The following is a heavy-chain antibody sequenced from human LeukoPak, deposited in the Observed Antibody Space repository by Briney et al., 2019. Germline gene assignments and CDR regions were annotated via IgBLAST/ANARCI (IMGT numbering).Heavy chain of an antibody. CDR3: AKKNAGYYDSSGYRYDY. CDR2: ISGSGGST. D-gene: IGHD3-22*01. Sequence: GGSLRLTCAVSGFTFSSYALSWVRQPPGKGLEWVSAISGSGGSTYYADPVQGRLTISRDNSKNTLYLQMNSLRAEDTAVYYCAKKNAGYYDSSGYRYDYWGQGTLVTVSS. CDR1: GFTFSSYA. J-gene: IGHJ4*02. V-gene: IGHV3-23*01.